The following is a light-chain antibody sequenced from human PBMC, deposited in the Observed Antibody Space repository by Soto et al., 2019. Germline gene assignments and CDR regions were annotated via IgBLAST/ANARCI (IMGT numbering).Light chain of an antibody. CDR3: QQHSSWTLT. CDR2: GTS. CDR1: QSVNSN. Sequence: APGRSFVYKGEKATLSCMASQSVNSNLAWYEQKPCQAPRLLIYGTSNRATCIPARFSGSGSGTDFTFTISSLEPEDFAVYYCQQHSSWTLTVVGGTKVDIK. J-gene: IGKJ4*01. V-gene: IGKV3-11*01.